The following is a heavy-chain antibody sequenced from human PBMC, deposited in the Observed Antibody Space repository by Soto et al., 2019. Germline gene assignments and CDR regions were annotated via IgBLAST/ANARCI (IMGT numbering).Heavy chain of an antibody. CDR1: GFTFSSYG. Sequence: ESGGGVVQPGRSLRLSCAASGFTFSSYGMHWVRQAPGKGLEWVAVISYDGSNKYYADSVKGRFTISRDNSKNTLYLQMNSLRAEDTAVYYCAKGLWIQLWSPFDYWGQGTLVTVSS. J-gene: IGHJ4*02. CDR3: AKGLWIQLWSPFDY. V-gene: IGHV3-30*18. D-gene: IGHD5-18*01. CDR2: ISYDGSNK.